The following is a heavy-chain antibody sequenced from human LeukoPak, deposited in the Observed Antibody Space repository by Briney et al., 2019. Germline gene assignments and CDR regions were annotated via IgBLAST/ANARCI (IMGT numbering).Heavy chain of an antibody. D-gene: IGHD3-22*01. CDR3: VKMGTYYYDSSGSNY. CDR1: GFTFSSYA. J-gene: IGHJ4*02. CDR2: INSNGGTT. Sequence: GGSLRLSCSASGFTFSSYAMHWVRQAPGKGPEYVSAINSNGGTTYYSDSVKGRFTISRDNSKNTLYLQMSSLRAEDTAVYYCVKMGTYYYDSSGSNYWGQGTLVTVSS. V-gene: IGHV3-64D*09.